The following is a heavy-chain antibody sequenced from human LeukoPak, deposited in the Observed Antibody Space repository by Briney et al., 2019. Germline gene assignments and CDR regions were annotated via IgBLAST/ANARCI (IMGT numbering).Heavy chain of an antibody. CDR3: AREQDLRH. CDR2: IKQDGSEK. CDR1: GPIVSTNY. J-gene: IGHJ4*02. Sequence: GGSLRLSCAVSGPIVSTNYMSWVRQAPGKGLEWVANIKQDGSEKYYVDSVKGRFTISRDNAKNSLYLQMNSLRAEDTAVYYCAREQDLRHWGQGTLVTVSS. V-gene: IGHV3-7*01.